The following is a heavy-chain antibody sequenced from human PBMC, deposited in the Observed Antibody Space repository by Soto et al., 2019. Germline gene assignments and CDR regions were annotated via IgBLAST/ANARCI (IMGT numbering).Heavy chain of an antibody. CDR2: IIPIFGTA. V-gene: IGHV1-69*13. CDR1: GGTFSSYA. Sequence: ASVKVSCKASGGTFSSYAISWVRQAPGQGLEWMGGIIPIFGTANYAQKFQGRVTITADESTSTAYMELSSLRSEDTAVYYCARDVKSSSWPYYFDYWGQGTLVTVSS. J-gene: IGHJ4*02. CDR3: ARDVKSSSWPYYFDY. D-gene: IGHD6-13*01.